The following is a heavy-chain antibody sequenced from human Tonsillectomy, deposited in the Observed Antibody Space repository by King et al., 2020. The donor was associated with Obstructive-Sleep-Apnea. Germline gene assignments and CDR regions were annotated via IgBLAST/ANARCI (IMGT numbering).Heavy chain of an antibody. CDR1: GFTFSSYA. CDR2: ISNDGSDK. J-gene: IGHJ6*02. Sequence: VQLVESGGGVVQPGRSLSLSCAASGFTFSSYAMHWVRQAPGKGLEWAAVISNDGSDKYYADSVKGRFTISRDNSKNTLYLQMNSLRAEDTAFYYCASQSYFYGSGNLYGMDVWGQGTTVTVSS. V-gene: IGHV3-30*04. D-gene: IGHD3-10*01. CDR3: ASQSYFYGSGNLYGMDV.